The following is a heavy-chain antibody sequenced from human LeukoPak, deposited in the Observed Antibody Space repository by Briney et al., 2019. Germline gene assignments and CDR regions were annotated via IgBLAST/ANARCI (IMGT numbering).Heavy chain of an antibody. CDR2: ISGSGGST. CDR3: VGSGWYGYFDY. CDR1: GFTFSSYA. Sequence: GGSLRLSCAASGFTFSSYAMSGVRQAPGKGLEWVSAISGSGGSTYYADSVKGRFTISRDNSKNTLYLQMNSLRAEATAVYYCVGSGWYGYFDYWGQGTLVTVSS. V-gene: IGHV3-23*01. D-gene: IGHD6-19*01. J-gene: IGHJ4*02.